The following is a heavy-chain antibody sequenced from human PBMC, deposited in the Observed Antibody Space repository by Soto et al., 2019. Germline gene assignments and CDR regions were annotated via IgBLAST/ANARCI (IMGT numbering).Heavy chain of an antibody. CDR3: ARDPPAIAAAGTRWFDP. J-gene: IGHJ5*02. D-gene: IGHD6-13*01. CDR1: GFTFSSYS. V-gene: IGHV3-21*01. Sequence: GGSLRLSCAASGFTFSSYSMNWVRQAPGKGLEWVSSISSSSSYIYYADSVKGRFTISRDNAKNSLYLQMNSLRAEDTAMYYCARDPPAIAAAGTRWFDPWGQGTLVTVSS. CDR2: ISSSSSYI.